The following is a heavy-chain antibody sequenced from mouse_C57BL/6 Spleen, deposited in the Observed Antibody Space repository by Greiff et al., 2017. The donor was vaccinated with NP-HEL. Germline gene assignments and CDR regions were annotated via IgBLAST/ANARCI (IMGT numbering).Heavy chain of an antibody. CDR2: IRSKSSNYAT. V-gene: IGHV10-3*01. Sequence: DVQLQESGGGLVQPKGSLKLSCAASGFTFNTYAMHWVRQAPGKGLEWVARIRSKSSNYATYYADSVKDRFTISRDDSQSMLYLQMNNLKTEDTAMYYCVRAFSFSWYFDVWGTGTTVTVSS. CDR3: VRAFSFSWYFDV. J-gene: IGHJ1*03. CDR1: GFTFNTYA.